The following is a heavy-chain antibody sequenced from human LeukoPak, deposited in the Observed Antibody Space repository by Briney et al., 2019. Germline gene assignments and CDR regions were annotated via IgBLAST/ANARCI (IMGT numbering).Heavy chain of an antibody. CDR3: ARALGIAAAGTRPYYYYGMDV. J-gene: IGHJ6*02. V-gene: IGHV4-34*01. D-gene: IGHD6-13*01. CDR1: GGSISSYY. CDR2: INHSGST. Sequence: SETLSLTCTVSGGSISSYYWSWLRQPPGKGLEWIGEINHSGSTNYNPSLKSRVTISVDTSKNQFSLKLSSVTAADTAVYYCARALGIAAAGTRPYYYYGMDVWGQGTTVTVSS.